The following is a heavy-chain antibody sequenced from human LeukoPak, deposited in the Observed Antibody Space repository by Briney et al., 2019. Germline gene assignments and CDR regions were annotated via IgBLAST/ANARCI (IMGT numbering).Heavy chain of an antibody. CDR2: ISVYNGDT. CDR3: ARQGRIAAAGN. V-gene: IGHV1-18*01. J-gene: IGHJ4*02. CDR1: GYTFTSYG. D-gene: IGHD6-13*01. Sequence: GASVKVSCKASGYTFTSYGISWVRQAPGQGLEWMGWISVYNGDTNYAHNLQGRVTMTTDTSTSTAYMELRSLRSDDTAVYHCARQGRIAAAGNWGQGTLVTVSS.